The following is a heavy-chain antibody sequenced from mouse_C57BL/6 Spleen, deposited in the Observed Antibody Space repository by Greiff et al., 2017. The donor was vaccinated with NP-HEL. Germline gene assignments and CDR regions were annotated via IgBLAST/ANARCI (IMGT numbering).Heavy chain of an antibody. CDR2: ISSGGSYT. CDR1: GFTFSSYG. V-gene: IGHV5-6*01. D-gene: IGHD2-4*01. Sequence: EVQLVESGGDLVKPGGSLKLSCAASGFTFSSYGMSWVRQTPDKRLEWVATISSGGSYTYYPDSVKGRFTISRDNAKNTLYLQMSSLKSEDTAMYYCARQYDYPAWCAYWGQGTLVTVSA. J-gene: IGHJ3*01. CDR3: ARQYDYPAWCAY.